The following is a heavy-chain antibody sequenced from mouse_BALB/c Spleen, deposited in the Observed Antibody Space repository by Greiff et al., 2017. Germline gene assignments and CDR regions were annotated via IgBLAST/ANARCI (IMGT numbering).Heavy chain of an antibody. Sequence: EVKLMESGGGLVKPGGSLKLSCAASGFTFSSYAMSWVRQTPEKRLEWVASISSGGSTYYPDSVKGRFTISRDNARNILYLQMSSLRSEDTAMYYCARGGDYYVDYWGQGTTLTVSS. CDR2: ISSGGST. V-gene: IGHV5-6-5*01. J-gene: IGHJ2*01. CDR3: ARGGDYYVDY. CDR1: GFTFSSYA.